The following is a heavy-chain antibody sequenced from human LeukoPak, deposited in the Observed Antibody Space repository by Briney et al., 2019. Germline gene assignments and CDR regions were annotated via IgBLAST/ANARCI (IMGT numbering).Heavy chain of an antibody. V-gene: IGHV3-21*01. D-gene: IGHD6-13*01. CDR1: GFTFSSYA. J-gene: IGHJ4*02. CDR3: ARGGSSSWSYFDY. Sequence: GGSLRLSCAASGFTFSSYAMSWVRQAPGKGLEWVSSISSSSSYIYYADSVKGRFTISRDNSKNTLFLQMNSLRAEDTAVYDCARGGSSSWSYFDYWGQGTLVTVSS. CDR2: ISSSSSYI.